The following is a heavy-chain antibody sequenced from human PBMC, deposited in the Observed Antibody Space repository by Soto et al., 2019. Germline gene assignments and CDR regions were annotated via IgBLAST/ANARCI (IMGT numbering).Heavy chain of an antibody. V-gene: IGHV3-64D*08. J-gene: IGHJ5*02. CDR2: INSIGDNT. CDR1: GFTFIKFS. CDR3: VTFSHFWRRSTEVLGPAP. Sequence: VGSRRPASSVSGFTFIKFSFMWFRQAPGKGLEYVSTINSIGDNTWYAGSVKGRFTTSRDNSMNSVYLQMSSLRSEDTSVYYCVTFSHFWRRSTEVLGPAPWGEGTLVTVSS. D-gene: IGHD3-3*01.